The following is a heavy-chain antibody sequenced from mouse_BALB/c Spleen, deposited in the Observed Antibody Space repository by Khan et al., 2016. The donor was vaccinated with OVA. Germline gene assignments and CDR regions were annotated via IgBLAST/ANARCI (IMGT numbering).Heavy chain of an antibody. V-gene: IGHV1-63*01. J-gene: IGHJ1*01. D-gene: IGHD3-1*01. Sequence: VMLVESGGEVVRPGTSVKISCKASGYTFTNYWIGWVRQRPGHGLEWIGDIYPGGYFTNYNEQFKGKATLTVDTSSSTANMQFSSLTSEDSAVYFCARWATWYCDVWGAGTTVTVSS. CDR1: GYTFTNYW. CDR3: ARWATWYCDV. CDR2: IYPGGYFT.